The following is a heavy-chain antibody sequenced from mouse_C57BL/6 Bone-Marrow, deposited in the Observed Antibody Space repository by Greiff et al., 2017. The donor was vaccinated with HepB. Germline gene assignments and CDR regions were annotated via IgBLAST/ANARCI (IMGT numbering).Heavy chain of an antibody. D-gene: IGHD4-1*01. Sequence: VQLQQSGAELVRPGTSVKVSCKASGYAFTNYLIEWVKQRPGQGLEWIGVINPGSGGTNYNKKFKGKATLTADKSSSTAYMQLSSLTSEDSAVYFCARVGTGTRFAYWGQGTLVTVSA. CDR3: ARVGTGTRFAY. V-gene: IGHV1-54*01. J-gene: IGHJ3*01. CDR2: INPGSGGT. CDR1: GYAFTNYL.